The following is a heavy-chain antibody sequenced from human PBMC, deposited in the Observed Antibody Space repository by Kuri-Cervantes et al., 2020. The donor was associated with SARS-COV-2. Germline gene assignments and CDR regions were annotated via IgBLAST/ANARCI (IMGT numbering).Heavy chain of an antibody. J-gene: IGHJ6*02. Sequence: KVSCKGSGYSFTSYCISWVRQMPGKGLEWMGRIDPSDSYTNYSPSFQGHVTISADKSISTAYLQWSSLKASDTAMYYCARHDYDSSGYYYVYYGMDVWGQGTTVTVSS. V-gene: IGHV5-10-1*01. CDR3: ARHDYDSSGYYYVYYGMDV. CDR2: IDPSDSYT. D-gene: IGHD3-22*01. CDR1: GYSFTSYC.